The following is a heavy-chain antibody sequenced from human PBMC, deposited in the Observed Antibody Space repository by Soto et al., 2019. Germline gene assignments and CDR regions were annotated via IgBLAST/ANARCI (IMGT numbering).Heavy chain of an antibody. V-gene: IGHV3-74*01. CDR1: GFSFSSHW. J-gene: IGHJ4*02. CDR3: ASSYCSGGSCHLALFDY. Sequence: GGSLRLSCAASGFSFSSHWMHWVRQAPGKGLVWVSRVNSDGSSTSYADSVKGRFTVSRDNAKNTLYLQMNSLRAEDTAVYYCASSYCSGGSCHLALFDYWGQGTLVTVSS. CDR2: VNSDGSST. D-gene: IGHD2-15*01.